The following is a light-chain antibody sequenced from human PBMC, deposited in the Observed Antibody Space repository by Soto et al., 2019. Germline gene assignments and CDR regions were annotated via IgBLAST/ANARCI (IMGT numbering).Light chain of an antibody. CDR1: QSSSSY. V-gene: IGKV1-39*01. CDR3: QQSYSTPWT. CDR2: AAS. Sequence: DIQMTQSPSSLSASVGDRVTITCRASQSSSSYLNWYQQKPGKAPKLLIYAASSLQSGVPSRFSGSGSGTDFTLTIISLQPEDFATYYCQQSYSTPWTFGQGTKVDIK. J-gene: IGKJ1*01.